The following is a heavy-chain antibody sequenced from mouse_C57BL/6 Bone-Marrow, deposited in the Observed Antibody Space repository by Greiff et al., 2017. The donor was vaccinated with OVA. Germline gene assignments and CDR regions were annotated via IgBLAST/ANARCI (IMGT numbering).Heavy chain of an antibody. CDR2: INPNNGGT. J-gene: IGHJ4*01. Sequence: EVQLQQSGPELVKPGASVKISCKASGYTFTDYYMNWVKQSHGKSLEWIGDINPNNGGTSYNQKFKGKATLTVDKSSSTAYMELRSLTSEDSAVYDCAPFITTVVATDYAMDYWGQGTSVTVSS. V-gene: IGHV1-26*01. CDR1: GYTFTDYY. CDR3: APFITTVVATDYAMDY. D-gene: IGHD1-1*01.